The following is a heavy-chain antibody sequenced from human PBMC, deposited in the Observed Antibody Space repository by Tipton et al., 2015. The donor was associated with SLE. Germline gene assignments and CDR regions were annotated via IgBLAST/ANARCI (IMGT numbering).Heavy chain of an antibody. CDR2: INWNGGST. CDR3: TKVVGWPPYYVDV. Sequence: SLRLFCAASGFKFDDYGMSWVRQAPGKGLEWVSGINWNGGSTGYADSVKGRFSISRDNAKNSLYLQMSSLRAEDTALYYCTKVVGWPPYYVDVWGKGTTVTVSS. J-gene: IGHJ6*03. V-gene: IGHV3-20*04. CDR1: GFKFDDYG. D-gene: IGHD6-19*01.